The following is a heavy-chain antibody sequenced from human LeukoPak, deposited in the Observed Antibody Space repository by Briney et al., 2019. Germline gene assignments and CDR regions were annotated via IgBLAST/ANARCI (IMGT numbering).Heavy chain of an antibody. D-gene: IGHD1-26*01. Sequence: PSETLSLTCTVSGYSISSGYYWGWIRQPPGKGLEWIGSIYHSGSTYYNPSLKSRVTISVDTSKNQFSLKLSSVTAADTAVYYCARGVGATTWYYFVYWGQGTLVTVSS. CDR1: GYSISSGYY. V-gene: IGHV4-38-2*02. J-gene: IGHJ4*02. CDR2: IYHSGST. CDR3: ARGVGATTWYYFVY.